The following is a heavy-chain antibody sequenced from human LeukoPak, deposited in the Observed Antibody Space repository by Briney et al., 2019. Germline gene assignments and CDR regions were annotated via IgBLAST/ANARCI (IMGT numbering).Heavy chain of an antibody. CDR2: INHSGST. CDR3: ARGRGTNWFDP. CDR1: X. D-gene: IGHD1-1*01. Sequence: XWSWIRXPPGKGLEWIGEINHSGSTNYNPSLKSRVTISVDTSKNQFSLKLSSVTAADTAVYYCARGRGTNWFDPWGQGTLVTVSS. V-gene: IGHV4-34*01. J-gene: IGHJ5*02.